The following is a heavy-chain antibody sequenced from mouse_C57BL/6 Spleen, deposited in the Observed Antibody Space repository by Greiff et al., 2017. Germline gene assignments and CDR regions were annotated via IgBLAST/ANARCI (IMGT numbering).Heavy chain of an antibody. J-gene: IGHJ1*03. CDR2: INPNNGGT. CDR3: ARLGYGSSWDWYFDV. V-gene: IGHV1-26*01. CDR1: GYTFTDYY. Sequence: EVQLQQSGPELVKPGASVKISCKASGYTFTDYYMHWVKQSPGKSLEWIGAINPNNGGTSYNQKFKGKATLTVDKSSSTAYMELRSLTSEDSAVXDCARLGYGSSWDWYFDVWGTGTTVTVSS. D-gene: IGHD1-1*01.